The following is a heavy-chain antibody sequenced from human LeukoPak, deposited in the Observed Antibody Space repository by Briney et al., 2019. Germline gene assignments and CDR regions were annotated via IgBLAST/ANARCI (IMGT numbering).Heavy chain of an antibody. CDR3: ARGYKGSGWYGGAFDI. CDR2: ISGSGGST. Sequence: GGSLRLSCAASGFTFSNCAMSWVRQAPGKGLEWVSGISGSGGSTYYADSVKGRFTISRDNSKNTLDLQMNSLRAEDTAVYYCARGYKGSGWYGGAFDIWGQGTMVTVSS. D-gene: IGHD6-19*01. CDR1: GFTFSNCA. V-gene: IGHV3-23*01. J-gene: IGHJ3*02.